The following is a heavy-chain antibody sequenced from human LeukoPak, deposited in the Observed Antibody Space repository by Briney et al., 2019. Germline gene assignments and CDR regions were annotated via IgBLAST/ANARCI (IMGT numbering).Heavy chain of an antibody. J-gene: IGHJ4*02. CDR3: ARHFSGTSAPLPFDY. CDR2: IYYSGST. Sequence: SETLSLTCTGSGGSISSTGYYWAWIRQPPGKGLEWIGSIYYSGSTHYNPSLKSRVTISVDTSKNQFSLKLMSVTAADTAVYYCARHFSGTSAPLPFDYWGQGTLVTVSS. V-gene: IGHV4-39*01. D-gene: IGHD1-1*01. CDR1: GGSISSTGYY.